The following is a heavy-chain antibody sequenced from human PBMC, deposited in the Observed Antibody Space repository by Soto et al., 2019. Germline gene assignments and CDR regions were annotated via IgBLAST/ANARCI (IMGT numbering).Heavy chain of an antibody. V-gene: IGHV3-23*04. CDR2: ILGGGHGM. Sequence: EVQLVESGGGLAQPGGSLTLSCVASGFAFSTYTMSWVRQAPGQGLEWVSGILGGGHGMFYADSVRGRFTISRDQARNTLYLQMNSLRSDDTGMYYWAKDRQSGGHCPFDHWGRGTLVIGCS. J-gene: IGHJ4*02. CDR3: AKDRQSGGHCPFDH. D-gene: IGHD1-26*01. CDR1: GFAFSTYT.